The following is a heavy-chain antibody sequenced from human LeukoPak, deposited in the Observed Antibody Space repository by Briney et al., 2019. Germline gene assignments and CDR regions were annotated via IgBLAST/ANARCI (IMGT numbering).Heavy chain of an antibody. D-gene: IGHD3-3*01. CDR1: GFTFSSYA. J-gene: IGHJ4*02. V-gene: IGHV3-23*01. CDR3: AKGGLYYDFWSGYYTFDY. Sequence: GGSLRLSCAASGFTFSSYAMSWVRQAPGKGLEWVSAISGSGGSTYYADSVKGRFTISRDNSKNTLYLQVNSLRAEDTAVYYCAKGGLYYDFWSGYYTFDYWGQGTLVTVSS. CDR2: ISGSGGST.